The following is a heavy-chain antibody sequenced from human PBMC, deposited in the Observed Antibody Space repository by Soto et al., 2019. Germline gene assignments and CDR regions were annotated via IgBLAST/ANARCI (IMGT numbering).Heavy chain of an antibody. D-gene: IGHD3-10*01. J-gene: IGHJ5*02. CDR1: GGSFSGYY. V-gene: IGHV4-34*01. CDR3: ARNKWVLLWFGELLQNWFDP. CDR2: INHSGST. Sequence: SETLSLTCAVYGGSFSGYYWSWIRQPPGKGLEWIGEINHSGSTYYNPSLKSRVTISVDTSKNQFSLKLSSVTAADTAVYYCARNKWVLLWFGELLQNWFDPWGQGTLVTVSS.